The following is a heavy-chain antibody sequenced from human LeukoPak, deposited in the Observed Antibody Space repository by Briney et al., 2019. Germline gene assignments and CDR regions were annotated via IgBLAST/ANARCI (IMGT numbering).Heavy chain of an antibody. J-gene: IGHJ4*02. CDR2: IWHDGGRK. V-gene: IGHV3-33*08. CDR1: GSTFTNYA. Sequence: GGSLRLSCAASGSTFTNYAMSWVRQAPGKGLEWVSVIWHDGGRKEYADSVRGRFTISRDNSNLYLQMNSLRAEDTAIYYCARDIGNSGFNLDYWGQGTPVTVSS. CDR3: ARDIGNSGFNLDY. D-gene: IGHD5-12*01.